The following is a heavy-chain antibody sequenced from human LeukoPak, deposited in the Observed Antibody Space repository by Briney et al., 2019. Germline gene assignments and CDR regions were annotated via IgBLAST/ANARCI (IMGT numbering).Heavy chain of an antibody. J-gene: IGHJ5*02. CDR3: ARAPLTYDSSGYSNWFDP. D-gene: IGHD3-22*01. V-gene: IGHV4-30-2*01. CDR1: GGSISSGGYS. Sequence: SEALSLTCTVSGGSISSGGYSWSWIRQPPGKGLEWIGYIYHSGSTYYNPSLKSRVTISVDRSKNQFSLKLSSVTAADTAVYYCARAPLTYDSSGYSNWFDPWGQGTLVTVSS. CDR2: IYHSGST.